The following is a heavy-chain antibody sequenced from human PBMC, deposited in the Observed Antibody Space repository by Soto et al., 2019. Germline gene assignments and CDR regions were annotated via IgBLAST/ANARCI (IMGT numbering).Heavy chain of an antibody. J-gene: IGHJ6*02. Sequence: WGSLRLTCAASGFTFSTYAKHWVRQAPGKGLWCVAVISYDGNNKYYANPVKGRFTISRDNSKNTLYLQMNGLRAEDAAVYYGARDRAYCSGGTCLPFPYYRYAVDVWGQGTTVTVSS. V-gene: IGHV3-30-3*01. CDR1: GFTFSTYA. CDR2: ISYDGNNK. CDR3: ARDRAYCSGGTCLPFPYYRYAVDV. D-gene: IGHD2-15*01.